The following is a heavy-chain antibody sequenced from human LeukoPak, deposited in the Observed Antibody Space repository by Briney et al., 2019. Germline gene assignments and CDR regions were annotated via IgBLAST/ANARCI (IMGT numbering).Heavy chain of an antibody. CDR2: IYYSGST. D-gene: IGHD2-2*01. Sequence: TSETLSLTCTVSGGSISSYYWSWIRQPPGKGLEWIGYIYYSGSTNYNPSLKSRVTISVDTSKNQFSLKLSSVTAADTAVYYCARGGYCSSTSCYTFDYWGQGTLVTVSS. CDR3: ARGGYCSSTSCYTFDY. J-gene: IGHJ4*02. CDR1: GGSISSYY. V-gene: IGHV4-59*01.